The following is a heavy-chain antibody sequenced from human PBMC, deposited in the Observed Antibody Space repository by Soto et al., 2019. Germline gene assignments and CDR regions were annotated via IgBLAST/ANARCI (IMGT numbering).Heavy chain of an antibody. CDR1: GFTFSPYA. Sequence: QVQLVESGGGLVQPGRSLRLSCAASGFTFSPYAMHWVRQAPGKGLELVAIILYDGSKKYYAESVKGRFTISRDNSKNTLYLQMSSLRVDDTAVYYCARDLSRGITMIGLEIHYWGQGTLVTVSS. CDR3: ARDLSRGITMIGLEIHY. J-gene: IGHJ4*02. V-gene: IGHV3-30-3*01. D-gene: IGHD3-22*01. CDR2: ILYDGSKK.